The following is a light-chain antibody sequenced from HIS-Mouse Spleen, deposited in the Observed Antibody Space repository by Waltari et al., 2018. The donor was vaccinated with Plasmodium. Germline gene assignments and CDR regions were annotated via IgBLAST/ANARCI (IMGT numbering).Light chain of an antibody. CDR2: DAS. CDR3: QQFNSYPQGT. V-gene: IGKV1-13*02. Sequence: AIQLTQSPSSLSASVGDRVTITCRASPGISSALAWYQQKPGKAPELLIYDASSVESGVPSRFSGSGSGTDFTLTISSLQPEDFATYYCQQFNSYPQGTFGQGTRLEIK. J-gene: IGKJ5*01. CDR1: PGISSA.